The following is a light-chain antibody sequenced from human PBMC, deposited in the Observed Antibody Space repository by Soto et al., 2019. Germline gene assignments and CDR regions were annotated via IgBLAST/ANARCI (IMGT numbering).Light chain of an antibody. CDR2: GAS. J-gene: IGKJ5*01. Sequence: EIVLTPSPGTLSLSPGERATLSCRASQSVSSNYLAWYQHKPGQAPTLLMSGASNRASGVPVRFSGSGSGTDFTLTITRLEPEDFALYYCQQYGGSPITFGLGTRLEIK. CDR1: QSVSSNY. CDR3: QQYGGSPIT. V-gene: IGKV3-20*01.